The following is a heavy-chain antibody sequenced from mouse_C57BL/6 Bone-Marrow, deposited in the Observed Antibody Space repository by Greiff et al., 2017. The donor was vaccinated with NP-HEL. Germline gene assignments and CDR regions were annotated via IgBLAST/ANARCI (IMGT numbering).Heavy chain of an antibody. CDR2: IYPSDSET. CDR1: GYTFTSYW. D-gene: IGHD2-3*01. Sequence: QVQLQQPGAELVRPGSSVKLSCKASGYTFTSYWMDWVKQRPGQGLEWIGNIYPSDSETHYNQKFKDKATLTVDKSSSTAYMQLSSLTSEDSAVYYGARGIYDGYYGAYWGQGTLVTVSA. J-gene: IGHJ3*01. CDR3: ARGIYDGYYGAY. V-gene: IGHV1-61*01.